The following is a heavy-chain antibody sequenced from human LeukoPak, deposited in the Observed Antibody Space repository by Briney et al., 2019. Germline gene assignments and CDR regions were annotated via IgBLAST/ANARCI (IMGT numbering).Heavy chain of an antibody. CDR2: TKLDGSEK. CDR1: GFTFSSFW. Sequence: PGGSLRLSCAASGFTFSSFWMAWVRQTPGKGLEWVANTKLDGSEKYYVDSVKGRFTVSRDNAKNSLYLQMNSLRAEDTAVYYCARISSISYYFEYWGLGTLVTVSS. J-gene: IGHJ4*02. CDR3: ARISSISYYFEY. V-gene: IGHV3-7*01. D-gene: IGHD6-6*01.